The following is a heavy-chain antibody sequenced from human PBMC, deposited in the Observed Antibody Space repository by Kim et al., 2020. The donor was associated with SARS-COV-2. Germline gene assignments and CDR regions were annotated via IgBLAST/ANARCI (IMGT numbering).Heavy chain of an antibody. Sequence: SETLSLTCAVYGGSFSGYYWSWIRQPPGKGLEWIGEINHSGSTNYNPSLKSRVTISVDTSKNQFSLKLSSVTAADTAVYYCAVWFVESSAFDIWGQATMVTVSS. CDR2: INHSGST. J-gene: IGHJ3*02. CDR1: GGSFSGYY. CDR3: AVWFVESSAFDI. V-gene: IGHV4-34*01. D-gene: IGHD3-10*01.